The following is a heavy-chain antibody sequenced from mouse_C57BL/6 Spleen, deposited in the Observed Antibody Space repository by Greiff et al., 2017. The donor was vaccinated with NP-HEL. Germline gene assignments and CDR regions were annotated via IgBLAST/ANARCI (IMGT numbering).Heavy chain of an antibody. Sequence: QVQLQQPGAELVKPGASVKMSCKASGYTFTSYWITWVKQRPGQGLEWIGDIYPGSGSTNYNEKFKSKATLTVDTSSSTAYMRLSSLTYEDSAVYYCARGTANSDRYFDVWGTGTTVTVSS. J-gene: IGHJ1*03. CDR2: IYPGSGST. CDR1: GYTFTSYW. V-gene: IGHV1-55*01. CDR3: ARGTANSDRYFDV. D-gene: IGHD4-1*01.